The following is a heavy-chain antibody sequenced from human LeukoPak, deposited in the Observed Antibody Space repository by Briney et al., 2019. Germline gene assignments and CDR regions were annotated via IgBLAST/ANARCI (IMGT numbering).Heavy chain of an antibody. CDR1: GFTFSSEA. V-gene: IGHV3-23*01. Sequence: SGGSLRLSCAVSGFTFSSEAMGWVRQLPGGGLEWVSTISPAGGTTYYAESMKGRFTIPRDNSKSTLYLQMNSLRVEDTAVYYCTKVRSGSSSWALRVFDYWGQGALVTVSS. D-gene: IGHD6-13*01. CDR3: TKVRSGSSSWALRVFDY. J-gene: IGHJ4*02. CDR2: ISPAGGTT.